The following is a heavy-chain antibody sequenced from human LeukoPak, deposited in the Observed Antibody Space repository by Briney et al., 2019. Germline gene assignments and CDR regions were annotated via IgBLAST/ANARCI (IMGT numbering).Heavy chain of an antibody. V-gene: IGHV4-39*07. D-gene: IGHD3-22*01. CDR3: ARGKVRYYDSSGYYPHSFDY. CDR2: IYYSGST. CDR1: GGSISSSSYY. Sequence: PSETLSLTCTVSGGSISSSSYYWGWIRQPPGKGLEWIGSIYYSGSTYYNPSLKSRVTISVDTSKNQFSLKLSSVTAADTAVYYCARGKVRYYDSSGYYPHSFDYWGQGTLVTVSS. J-gene: IGHJ4*02.